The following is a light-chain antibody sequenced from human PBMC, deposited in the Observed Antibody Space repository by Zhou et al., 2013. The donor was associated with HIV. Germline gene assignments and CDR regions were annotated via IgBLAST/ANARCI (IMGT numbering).Light chain of an antibody. CDR2: DVS. CDR1: SSDVGGYNY. Sequence: QSALTQPASVSGSPGQSITISCTGTSSDVGGYNYVSWYQQHPGKAPKLMIYDVSNRPSGVSTRFSGSKSGNTASLTISGLQAEDEAEYYCGSYAGSSRWIFGGGTKADRP. V-gene: IGLV2-14*03. CDR3: GSYAGSSRWI. J-gene: IGLJ2*01.